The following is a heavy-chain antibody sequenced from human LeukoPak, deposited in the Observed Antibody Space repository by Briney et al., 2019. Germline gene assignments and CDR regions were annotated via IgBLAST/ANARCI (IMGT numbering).Heavy chain of an antibody. CDR2: IDSSGNTI. CDR3: ARDVAVTATTDY. D-gene: IGHD2-21*02. Sequence: PGGSLRLSCAASGFTFSTFEMNWVRQAPGKGLEWVSYIDSSGNTIYYADSVKGRFTISRDNAKNSLFLQMNSLRAEDTAVYYCARDVAVTATTDYWGQGTLVTVSS. V-gene: IGHV3-48*03. CDR1: GFTFSTFE. J-gene: IGHJ4*02.